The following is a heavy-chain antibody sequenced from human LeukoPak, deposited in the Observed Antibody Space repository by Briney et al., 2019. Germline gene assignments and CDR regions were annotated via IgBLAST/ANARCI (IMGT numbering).Heavy chain of an antibody. CDR2: INPNSGGT. CDR1: GYTLTELS. CDR3: ARDGTGVYNLVQY. Sequence: EASVKVSCKVSGYTLTELSMHWVRQAPGKGLEWMGWINPNSGGTNYAQKFQGRVTMTRDTSISAVYMELSRLRSDDTAVYYCARDGTGVYNLVQYWGQGTLVTVSS. J-gene: IGHJ4*02. D-gene: IGHD5-24*01. V-gene: IGHV1-2*02.